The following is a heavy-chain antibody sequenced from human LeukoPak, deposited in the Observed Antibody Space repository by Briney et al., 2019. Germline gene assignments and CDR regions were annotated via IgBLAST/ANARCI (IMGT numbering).Heavy chain of an antibody. D-gene: IGHD5-24*01. Sequence: ASVKVSCKASGYTFTGYYMHWVRQAPGQGLEWMGRINPNSGGTNYAQKFQGWVTMTRDTSISTAYMELSRLRSDDTAVYYCARVGGVEVEMATIASYYFDYWGQGTLVTVSS. CDR2: INPNSGGT. CDR3: ARVGGVEVEMATIASYYFDY. J-gene: IGHJ4*02. CDR1: GYTFTGYY. V-gene: IGHV1-2*04.